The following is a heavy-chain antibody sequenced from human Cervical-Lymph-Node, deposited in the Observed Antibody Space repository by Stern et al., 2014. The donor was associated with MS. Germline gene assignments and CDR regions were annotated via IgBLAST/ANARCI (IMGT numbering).Heavy chain of an antibody. CDR2: IDGDDQK. V-gene: IGHV2-5*02. Sequence: QVTLRESGPALVKPTQTLTLTCTFSGFSLSTSGLGVGWIRQPPGEALEWLAYIDGDDQKRYSPSLKSRLTITKDTSKNQVVLTLTNVDPVDTATYYCAHRTAGPFDYWGQGTLVTVSS. CDR1: GFSLSTSGLG. CDR3: AHRTAGPFDY. J-gene: IGHJ4*02.